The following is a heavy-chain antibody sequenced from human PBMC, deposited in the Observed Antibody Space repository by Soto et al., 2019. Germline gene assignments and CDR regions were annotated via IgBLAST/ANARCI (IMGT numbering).Heavy chain of an antibody. CDR3: ATDLIVGATTAENY. CDR2: IYSGGST. J-gene: IGHJ4*02. Sequence: GGSLRLSCAASGFTVSSNYMSWVRQAPGKGLEWVSVIYSGGSTYYADSVKGRFTISRDNSKNTLYLQMNSLRAEDTAVYYCATDLIVGATTAENYWGQGTLVTVSS. CDR1: GFTVSSNY. D-gene: IGHD1-26*01. V-gene: IGHV3-53*01.